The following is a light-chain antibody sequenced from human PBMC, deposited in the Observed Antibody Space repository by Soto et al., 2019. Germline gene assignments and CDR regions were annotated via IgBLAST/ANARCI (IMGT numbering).Light chain of an antibody. V-gene: IGKV3-20*01. CDR1: QSVSSSY. Sequence: EIVLTQSPGTLSLSPGERATLSCRASQSVSSSYLAWYQQKPGQAPRLLIYGASSRATGIPDRFSGCGSGTDFSLTFSRLEPEVFAVYYCQQFGNSPDTFGQGTRLQN. CDR2: GAS. CDR3: QQFGNSPDT. J-gene: IGKJ2*01.